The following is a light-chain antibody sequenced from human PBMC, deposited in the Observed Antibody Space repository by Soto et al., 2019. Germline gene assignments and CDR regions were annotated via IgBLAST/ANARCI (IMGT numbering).Light chain of an antibody. J-gene: IGKJ2*01. CDR2: GAS. CDR3: QKYNSAPRT. V-gene: IGKV1-27*01. CDR1: HDISNY. Sequence: DVQLTQSPSSLSASVGDRVTITCRTSHDISNYLAWYQHKPGKVPNLLIYGASTLQSVVPSRFSGSGSGTAFTLTISRLQPEDVATYYCQKYNSAPRTFGQWTKLEIK.